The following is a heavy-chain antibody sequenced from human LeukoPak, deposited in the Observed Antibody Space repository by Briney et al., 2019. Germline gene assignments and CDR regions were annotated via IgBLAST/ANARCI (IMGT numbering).Heavy chain of an antibody. J-gene: IGHJ4*02. V-gene: IGHV3-20*04. D-gene: IGHD3-3*01. CDR1: GFTFDDYG. Sequence: PGGSLRLSCAASGFTFDDYGMSWVRQAPGKGLEWVSGINWNGGSTGYADSVKGRFTISRDNAENSLYLQMNSLRAEDTALYYCARVKPSRSGYYYDFDYWGQGTLVTVSS. CDR2: INWNGGST. CDR3: ARVKPSRSGYYYDFDY.